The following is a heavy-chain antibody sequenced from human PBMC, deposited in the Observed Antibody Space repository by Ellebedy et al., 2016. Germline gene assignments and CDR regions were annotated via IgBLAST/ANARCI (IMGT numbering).Heavy chain of an antibody. CDR2: IRRKTDNYAT. Sequence: GGSLRLSCAASGFTLSGSHIHWVRQDSGKGLEWVGHIRRKTDNYATAYAASVRGRFIISRDDSKNTAYLQMDSLETDDTAVYYCARQTVSRHDYWGQGTLVTVSS. V-gene: IGHV3-73*01. CDR1: GFTLSGSH. J-gene: IGHJ4*02. D-gene: IGHD1-14*01. CDR3: ARQTVSRHDY.